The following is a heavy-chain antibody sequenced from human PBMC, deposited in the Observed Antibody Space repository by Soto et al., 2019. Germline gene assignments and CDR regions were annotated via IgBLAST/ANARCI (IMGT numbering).Heavy chain of an antibody. J-gene: IGHJ4*02. CDR3: ARDSWVTVKWFDI. D-gene: IGHD3-10*01. Sequence: QVQLVQSGTEVKEPGASVTISCKASGYTLTSNGIHWLRQAPGQRPEWMGWINAGNGDTKYSQNCQGRVTLSGDTSENTVYMELTNVRYGDTAVYYCARDSWVTVKWFDIWGQGTLVTVAS. CDR2: INAGNGDT. V-gene: IGHV1-3*01. CDR1: GYTLTSNG.